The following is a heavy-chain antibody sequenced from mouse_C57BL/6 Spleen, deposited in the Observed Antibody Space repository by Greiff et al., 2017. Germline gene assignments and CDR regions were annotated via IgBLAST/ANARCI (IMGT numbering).Heavy chain of an antibody. V-gene: IGHV1-39*01. CDR1: GYSFTDYN. D-gene: IGHD1-2*01. J-gene: IGHJ1*03. Sequence: LVKPGASVKIPCKASGYSFTDYNMNWVKQSNGKSLEGIGVINPNYGTTSYNQKFKDKATLTDDQSSITAYMQLNSLTAEDSAVYYCAREDGVWYFDVWGTGTTVTVSS. CDR2: INPNYGTT. CDR3: AREDGVWYFDV.